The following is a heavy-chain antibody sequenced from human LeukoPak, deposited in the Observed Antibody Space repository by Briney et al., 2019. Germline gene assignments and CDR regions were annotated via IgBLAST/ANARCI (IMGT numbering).Heavy chain of an antibody. V-gene: IGHV3-11*01. CDR1: GFTFSDYY. D-gene: IGHD3-22*01. CDR2: ISSSGSTI. J-gene: IGHJ4*02. CDR3: ARGPMDMYYYDSSGPRY. Sequence: GGSLRLSCAASGFTFSDYYMSWIRQAPGKGLEWVSYISSSGSTIYYVDSVKGRFTISRDNAKNSLYLQMNSLRAEDTAVYYCARGPMDMYYYDSSGPRYWGQGTLVTVSS.